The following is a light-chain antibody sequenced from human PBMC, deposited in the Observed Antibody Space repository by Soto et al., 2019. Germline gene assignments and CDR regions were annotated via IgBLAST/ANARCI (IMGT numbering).Light chain of an antibody. V-gene: IGKV1-5*01. CDR2: AAS. CDR1: QSISTW. J-gene: IGKJ4*01. CDR3: QQDNSYPFT. Sequence: DVQMTQSPSTLSASVGDRFPTTCRASQSISTWLAWYQQKPGKAPKLLIYAASTLQSGVPSRFSGSGFGTDFTLTISSLQSEDFATYYCQQDNSYPFTFGEGTKVDI.